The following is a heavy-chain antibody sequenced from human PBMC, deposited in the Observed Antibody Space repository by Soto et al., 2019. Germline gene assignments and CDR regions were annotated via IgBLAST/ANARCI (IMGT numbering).Heavy chain of an antibody. CDR2: IDPSDSYT. D-gene: IGHD6-13*01. CDR1: GYSFTSYW. V-gene: IGHV5-10-1*01. Sequence: EVQLVQSGAEVKKPGESLRISCKGSGYSFTSYWISWVRQMPGKGLEWMGRIDPSDSYTNYSPSFQGHVTISADKSISTAYLQWSSLKASDTAMYYCARIAAAGPEYTWFDPWGQGTLVTVSS. J-gene: IGHJ5*02. CDR3: ARIAAAGPEYTWFDP.